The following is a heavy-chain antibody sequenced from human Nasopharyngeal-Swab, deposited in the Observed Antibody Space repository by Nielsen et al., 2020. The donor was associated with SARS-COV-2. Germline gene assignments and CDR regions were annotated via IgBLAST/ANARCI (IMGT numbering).Heavy chain of an antibody. CDR2: IHSSGKT. CDR3: ARGDTGYTLPYYYYYHYMDV. D-gene: IGHD5-12*01. V-gene: IGHV4-59*01. CDR1: GGSISSYY. Sequence: GSLRLSCTVSGGSISSYYWSWIRQPPGEGLEWIGYIHSSGKTNLNPSLKSRLTMSVDTSNNQFSLNLSSVTAADTAVYYCARGDTGYTLPYYYYYHYMDVWGKGTTVTVSS. J-gene: IGHJ6*03.